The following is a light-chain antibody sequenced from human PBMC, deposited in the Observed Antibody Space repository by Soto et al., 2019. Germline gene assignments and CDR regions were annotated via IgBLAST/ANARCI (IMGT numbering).Light chain of an antibody. CDR1: SSDVRGYDY. CDR3: SSYTTDTIWV. CDR2: EVK. V-gene: IGLV2-14*01. J-gene: IGLJ3*02. Sequence: QSVLTQPASVSGSPGQSITISCTGTSSDVRGYDYVSWYQLHPGKAPKTMVYEVKNRPSEVSDRFSGSKSANTAPLTISGLKSEDEATYYCSSYTTDTIWVFGGGTKLNVL.